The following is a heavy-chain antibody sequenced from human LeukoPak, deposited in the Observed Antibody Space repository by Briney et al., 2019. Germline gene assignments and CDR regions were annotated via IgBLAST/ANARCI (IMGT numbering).Heavy chain of an antibody. J-gene: IGHJ4*02. Sequence: GRSLRLSCAASGFTFSGYGMHWVRQAPGKGLEWVAVISYDGSNKYYADSVKGRFTISRDNSKNTLYLQMNSLRAEDTAVYYCAKDFTLRDYYISSGYYGCPDYWGPGALVTVSS. CDR1: GFTFSGYG. CDR2: ISYDGSNK. D-gene: IGHD3-22*01. CDR3: AKDFTLRDYYISSGYYGCPDY. V-gene: IGHV3-30*18.